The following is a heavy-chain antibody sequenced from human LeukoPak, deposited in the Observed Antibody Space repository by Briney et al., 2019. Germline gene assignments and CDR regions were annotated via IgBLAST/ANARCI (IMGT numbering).Heavy chain of an antibody. D-gene: IGHD5-18*01. CDR2: IWYDGSNK. J-gene: IGHJ4*02. CDR3: ARDERGYSYGNYFDY. CDR1: GFTFGSYG. V-gene: IGHV3-33*01. Sequence: GGSLRLSCAASGFTFGSYGMHWVRQAPGKGLEWVAVIWYDGSNKYYADSVKGRFTISRDNSKNSLYLQMNSLRAEDTAVYYCARDERGYSYGNYFDYWGQGTLVTVSS.